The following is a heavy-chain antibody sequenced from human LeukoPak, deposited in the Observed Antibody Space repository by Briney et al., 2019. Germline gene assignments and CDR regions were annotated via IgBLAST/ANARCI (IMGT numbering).Heavy chain of an antibody. CDR2: IIPIFGTA. D-gene: IGHD3-22*01. CDR1: GGAFSSYA. CDR3: ARGYYDSSGLKYWFDP. Sequence: SVKVSCKASGGAFSSYAISWVRQAPGQGLEWMGGIIPIFGTANYAQKFQGRVTITADESTSTAYMELSSLRSEDTAVYYCARGYYDSSGLKYWFDPWGQGTLVTVSS. J-gene: IGHJ5*02. V-gene: IGHV1-69*13.